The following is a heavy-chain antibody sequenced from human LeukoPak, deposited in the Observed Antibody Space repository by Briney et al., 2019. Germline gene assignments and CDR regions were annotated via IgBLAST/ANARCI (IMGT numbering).Heavy chain of an antibody. Sequence: PSETLSLTCTVSGGSINSYYWSWIRQPPGKGLEWVAYISYAGRANSNPTLKSRVTISVDTSKNQFSLKLSSVTAADTAVYYCARRAARPSSGWFDPWGQGTLVTVSS. CDR2: ISYAGRA. V-gene: IGHV4-59*01. CDR3: ARRAARPSSGWFDP. CDR1: GGSINSYY. J-gene: IGHJ5*02. D-gene: IGHD6-6*01.